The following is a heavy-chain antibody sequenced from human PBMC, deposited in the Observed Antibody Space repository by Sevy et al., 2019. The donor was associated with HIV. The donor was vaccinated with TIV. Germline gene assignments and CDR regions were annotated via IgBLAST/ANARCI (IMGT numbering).Heavy chain of an antibody. Sequence: GGSLRLSCAVSGFTFNTYNMNWVRQAPGKGLEWVSYISYTSTTIYYADSVRGRFTISRDNAKNTQYLQMNSLRDEDTAVYYCASSDATSRFGYYYFAMDFWGQGTSVDVSS. J-gene: IGHJ6*02. CDR3: ASSDATSRFGYYYFAMDF. V-gene: IGHV3-48*02. CDR1: GFTFNTYN. CDR2: ISYTSTTI. D-gene: IGHD3-22*01.